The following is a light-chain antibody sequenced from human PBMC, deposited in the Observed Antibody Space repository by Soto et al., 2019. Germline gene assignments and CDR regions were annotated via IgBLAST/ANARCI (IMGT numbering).Light chain of an antibody. CDR1: SSDVGGYNY. J-gene: IGLJ3*02. V-gene: IGLV2-14*01. CDR2: EVS. CDR3: SSYTSSTTPL. Sequence: QSALTQPASVSGSPGQSITISCTGTSSDVGGYNYVSWYQQHPGKAPKLMIFEVSNRPSGVSNRFSGSKSGNTASLTISGLQADDEADYYCSSYTSSTTPLFGGGTKVTVL.